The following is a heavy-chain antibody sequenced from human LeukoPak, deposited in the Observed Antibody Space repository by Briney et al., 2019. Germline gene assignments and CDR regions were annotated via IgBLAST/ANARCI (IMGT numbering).Heavy chain of an antibody. CDR3: AKAGGADKYGMDV. V-gene: IGHV3-23*01. J-gene: IGHJ6*02. Sequence: GGSLRLSCAASGVTHSDYAMAWVRRAPGKGLEWVSSISNTGGSTFYADSVKGRFTISRDKPKNKMYLQMNSLRHNDTATYYCAKAGGADKYGMDVWGQGTTVIVFS. CDR1: GVTHSDYA. CDR2: ISNTGGST. D-gene: IGHD2-15*01.